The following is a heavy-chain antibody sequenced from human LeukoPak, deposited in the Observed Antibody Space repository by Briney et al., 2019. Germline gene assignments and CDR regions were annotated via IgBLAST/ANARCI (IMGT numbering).Heavy chain of an antibody. CDR2: ISSSGTI. CDR3: ARASNNYYYYYMDV. Sequence: GGSLRLSCAASGFTFSSYSMNWVRQAPGKGLEWVSYISSSGTIYYADSVKGRFTISRDNAKSSLYLQMNSLRAEDTAVYYCARASNNYYYYYMDVWGKGTTVTVSS. D-gene: IGHD4-11*01. V-gene: IGHV3-48*04. CDR1: GFTFSSYS. J-gene: IGHJ6*03.